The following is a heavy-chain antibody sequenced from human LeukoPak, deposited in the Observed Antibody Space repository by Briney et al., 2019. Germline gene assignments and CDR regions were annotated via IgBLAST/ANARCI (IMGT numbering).Heavy chain of an antibody. CDR2: LFDSGNT. V-gene: IGHV4-39*01. D-gene: IGHD5-12*01. CDR1: GGSISSRSYY. CDR3: ARHTRPGYSGYENAFDI. Sequence: AETLSLTCIVSGGSISSRSYYWDWIRQPGGKGLEWIVNLFDSGNTHYHPAPRRRLTMSVDTSKNQCSLKLSSVTAADTAVYYCARHTRPGYSGYENAFDIWGQGNMVTVSS. J-gene: IGHJ3*02.